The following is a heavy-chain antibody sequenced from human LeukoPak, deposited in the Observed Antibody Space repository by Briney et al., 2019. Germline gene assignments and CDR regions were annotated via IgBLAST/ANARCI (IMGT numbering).Heavy chain of an antibody. CDR1: GFTLSYYS. J-gene: IGHJ4*02. Sequence: GSLRLSCAASGFTLSYYSLNWVRQAPGKGLEWVSYISSSGNTIYYADSVRGRFTISRDNAKNSLYLQMNSLRDEDTAVYYCARKLDYWGQGILVTVSS. CDR2: ISSSGNTI. CDR3: ARKLDY. V-gene: IGHV3-48*02.